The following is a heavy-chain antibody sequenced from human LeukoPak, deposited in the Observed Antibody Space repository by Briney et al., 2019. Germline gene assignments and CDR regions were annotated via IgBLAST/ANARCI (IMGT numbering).Heavy chain of an antibody. D-gene: IGHD2-2*01. CDR2: IYYSGST. CDR1: GGSISSSSYY. CDR3: ARGLYCSSTSCLRDAFDI. J-gene: IGHJ3*02. V-gene: IGHV4-39*07. Sequence: SETLSLTCTVSGGSISSSSYYWGWIRQPPGKGLEWIGSIYYSGSTYYNPSLKSRVTISVDTSKNQFSLKLSSVTAADTAVYYCARGLYCSSTSCLRDAFDIWGQGTMVTVSS.